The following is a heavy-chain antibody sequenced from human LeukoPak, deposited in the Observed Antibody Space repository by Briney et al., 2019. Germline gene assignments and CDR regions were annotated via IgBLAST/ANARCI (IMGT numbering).Heavy chain of an antibody. CDR3: AKVYSSGWANYFDY. CDR2: ISGDGVAT. D-gene: IGHD6-19*01. J-gene: IGHJ4*02. CDR1: GFDFDDAA. Sequence: GGSLRLSCAASGFDFDDAAMHWVRQAPGKGLEWVSLISGDGVATYYADSVKGRFSISRDNSKTSLFLHMNNLRTEDAAVYYCAKVYSSGWANYFDYWGQGTLVTVSS. V-gene: IGHV3-43*02.